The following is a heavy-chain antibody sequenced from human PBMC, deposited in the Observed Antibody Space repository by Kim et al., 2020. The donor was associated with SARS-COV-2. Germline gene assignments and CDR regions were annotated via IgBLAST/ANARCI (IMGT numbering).Heavy chain of an antibody. CDR1: GGSISSSSYY. CDR2: IYYSGST. J-gene: IGHJ6*02. CDR3: ARDYRGGYGLGGLAPYYYYVIDV. D-gene: IGHD3-16*01. Sequence: SETLSLTCTVSGGSISSSSYYWGWIRQPPGKGLEWIGSIYYSGSTYYNPSLKSRVTISVDTSKNQFFLKLSSVTAADAAVYYCARDYRGGYGLGGLAPYYYYVIDVWGQGTTVTVSS. V-gene: IGHV4-39*07.